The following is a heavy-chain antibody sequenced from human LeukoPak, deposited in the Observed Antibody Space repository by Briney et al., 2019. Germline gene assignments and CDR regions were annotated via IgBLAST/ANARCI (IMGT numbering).Heavy chain of an antibody. CDR3: ARDGPYYYGSGSED. Sequence: GASVKVSCKASGYTFTSYGISWVRQAPGQGLEWMGWISAYNGNTNYAQKLRGRVTMTTDTSTSTAYMELRSLRSDDTAVYYCARDGPYYYGSGSEDWGQGTLVTVSS. CDR1: GYTFTSYG. D-gene: IGHD3-10*01. V-gene: IGHV1-18*01. CDR2: ISAYNGNT. J-gene: IGHJ4*02.